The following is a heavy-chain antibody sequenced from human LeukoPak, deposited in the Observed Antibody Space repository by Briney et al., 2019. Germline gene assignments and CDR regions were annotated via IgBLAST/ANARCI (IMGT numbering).Heavy chain of an antibody. Sequence: GGSLRLSCAASGFTFSNAWMNWVRQAPGRGLEWVGRIKSKTDGGTTDYAAPVKGRFTISRDDSKNTLYLQMNSLKTEDTAVYYCTTGNQYDFWSGYPPFDYWGQGTLVTVYS. D-gene: IGHD3-3*01. V-gene: IGHV3-15*07. CDR2: IKSKTDGGTT. J-gene: IGHJ4*02. CDR3: TTGNQYDFWSGYPPFDY. CDR1: GFTFSNAW.